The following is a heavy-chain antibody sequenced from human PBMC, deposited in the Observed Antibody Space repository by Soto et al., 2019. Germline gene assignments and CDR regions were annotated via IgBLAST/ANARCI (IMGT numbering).Heavy chain of an antibody. Sequence: EVQLVESGGGLVQPGGSLRLSCTASGFAFSHYWMHWVRQAPGKGLMWVSRINGDGSVTTYADSVKGRFTISRDNAKNTLYLQMNSLRAEDTAVYYCVRSDWFDPWGQGTLVTVSS. CDR3: VRSDWFDP. J-gene: IGHJ5*02. CDR2: INGDGSVT. CDR1: GFAFSHYW. V-gene: IGHV3-74*01.